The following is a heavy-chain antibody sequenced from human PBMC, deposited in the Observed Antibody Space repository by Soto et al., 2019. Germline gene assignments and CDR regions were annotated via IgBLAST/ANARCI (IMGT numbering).Heavy chain of an antibody. CDR3: ARARSCSGGSCYSRGNWFDP. Sequence: ASVKVSCKASGCTFTSYDINWVRQATGQGLEWMGWMNPNSGNTGYAQKFQGRVTMTRNTSISTAYMELSSLRSEDTAVYYCARARSCSGGSCYSRGNWFDPWGQGTLVTVS. V-gene: IGHV1-8*01. CDR2: MNPNSGNT. D-gene: IGHD2-15*01. CDR1: GCTFTSYD. J-gene: IGHJ5*02.